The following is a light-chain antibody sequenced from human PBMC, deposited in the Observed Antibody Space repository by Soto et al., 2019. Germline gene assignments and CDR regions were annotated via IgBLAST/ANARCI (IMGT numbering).Light chain of an antibody. CDR3: QQYNDWPLT. J-gene: IGKJ4*01. V-gene: IGKV3-15*01. CDR1: QSINRA. CDR2: GAS. Sequence: EVVLTHSPATLSVSPVEGLALSCMASQSINRALAWYQQRSGQAPSLRIYGASSRATGVPASFSGSGSGTEFTLTISSLQSEDFAVYYCQQYNDWPLTFGRGTKVDIK.